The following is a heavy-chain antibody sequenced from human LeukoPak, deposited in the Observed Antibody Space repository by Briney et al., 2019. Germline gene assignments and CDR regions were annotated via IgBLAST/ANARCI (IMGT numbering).Heavy chain of an antibody. D-gene: IGHD3-10*01. CDR2: IYFSGSS. V-gene: IGHV4-39*07. Sequence: SETLSLTCAVSGGSVNSGSYYWGWIRQPPGKGLEWIGNIYFSGSSYCNPSLKSRVTISIDTSKNHFSLKLSSVTAADTAVYYSAEVSGVPGNFSGLHHYSYLNVGAKGLRSLSP. CDR3: AEVSGVPGNFSGLHHYSYLNV. CDR1: GGSVNSGSYY. J-gene: IGHJ6*03.